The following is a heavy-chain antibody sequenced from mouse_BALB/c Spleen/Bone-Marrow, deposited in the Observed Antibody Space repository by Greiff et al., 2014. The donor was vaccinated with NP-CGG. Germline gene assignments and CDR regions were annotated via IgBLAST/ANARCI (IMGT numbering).Heavy chain of an antibody. CDR1: GYTFTSYW. D-gene: IGHD1-1*01. V-gene: IGHV1S22*01. J-gene: IGHJ4*01. CDR3: TRSPITTVVAKTMDC. CDR2: IYPFSGSS. Sequence: LQQSGSELVRPGTSVKLSCKASGYTFTSYWMHWVKQRPGQGLEWIGNIYPFSGSSNYDEKFKSKATLTVDTSSSTAYMQLISLTSEDSAVYYCTRSPITTVVAKTMDCWGQGTPVTVSS.